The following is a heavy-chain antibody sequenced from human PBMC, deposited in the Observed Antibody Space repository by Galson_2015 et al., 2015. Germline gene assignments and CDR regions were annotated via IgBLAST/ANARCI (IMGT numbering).Heavy chain of an antibody. Sequence: CAISGDSVSSNSAAWNWIRQSPSRGLEWLGRTYHRSKWYNDYAVSVKSRITINPDTSKNQFSLQLNSVTPEDTAVYYCARSGIAAAGTFNNWFDPWGQGTLVTVSS. D-gene: IGHD6-13*01. V-gene: IGHV6-1*01. CDR1: GDSVSSNSAA. J-gene: IGHJ5*02. CDR3: ARSGIAAAGTFNNWFDP. CDR2: TYHRSKWYN.